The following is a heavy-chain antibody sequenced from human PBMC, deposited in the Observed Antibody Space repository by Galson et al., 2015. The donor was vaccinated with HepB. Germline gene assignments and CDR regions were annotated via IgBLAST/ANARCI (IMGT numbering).Heavy chain of an antibody. CDR2: ISYDGSNK. CDR1: GLSFSRNA. CDR3: TKAHERGGTFDY. D-gene: IGHD3-16*01. J-gene: IGHJ4*02. V-gene: IGHV3-30*04. Sequence: SLRLSCAVSGLSFSRNAMSWIRQAPGKGLEWVAVISYDGSNKDYADSVKGRLTISRDNSKNTLYLKMNSLRAEDTAVYYCTKAHERGGTFDYWGQGTLVTVSS.